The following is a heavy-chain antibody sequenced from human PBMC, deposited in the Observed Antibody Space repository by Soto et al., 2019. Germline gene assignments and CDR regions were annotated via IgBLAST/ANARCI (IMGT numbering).Heavy chain of an antibody. D-gene: IGHD6-6*01. CDR1: GGSFSGYY. CDR3: ARERIAARHFDY. J-gene: IGHJ4*02. CDR2: INHSGST. V-gene: IGHV4-34*01. Sequence: PSETLSLTCAVYGGSFSGYYWSWIRQPPGKGLEWIGEINHSGSTNHNPSLKSRVTISVDTSKNQFSLKLSSVTAADTAVYYCARERIAARHFDYWGQGTLVTVSS.